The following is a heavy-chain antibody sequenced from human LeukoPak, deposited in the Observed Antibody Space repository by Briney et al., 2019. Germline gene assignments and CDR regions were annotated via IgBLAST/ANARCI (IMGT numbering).Heavy chain of an antibody. J-gene: IGHJ4*02. CDR3: AKVETSGGANCYALDY. CDR2: ISGSDGST. CDR1: GFTFSSYA. Sequence: GGSLRLSCAPSGFTFSSYAMTWVRQAPDKGLEWVSAISGSDGSTYYAHSVKGRFTISRDDSQNTLYLQMNSLSAEDTAVYYCAKVETSGGANCYALDYWGQGTLVTVSS. D-gene: IGHD2-2*01. V-gene: IGHV3-23*01.